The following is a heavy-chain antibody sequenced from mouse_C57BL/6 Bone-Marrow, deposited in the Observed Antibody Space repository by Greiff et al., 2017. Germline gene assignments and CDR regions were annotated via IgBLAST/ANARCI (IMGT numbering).Heavy chain of an antibody. CDR3: ARENYYGSSQYYFDY. J-gene: IGHJ2*01. CDR1: GYTFTSYW. Sequence: QVQLQQPGAELVKPGASVKLSCKASGYTFTSYWMQWVKQRPGQGLEWIGEIDPSDSYTNYNQKFKGKATLTVDTSSSTAYMHLSSLTSEDSAVYYCARENYYGSSQYYFDYGGQGTTLTVSS. CDR2: IDPSDSYT. D-gene: IGHD1-1*01. V-gene: IGHV1-50*01.